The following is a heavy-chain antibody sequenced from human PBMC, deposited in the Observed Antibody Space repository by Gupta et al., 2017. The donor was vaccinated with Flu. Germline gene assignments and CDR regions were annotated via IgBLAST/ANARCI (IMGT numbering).Heavy chain of an antibody. J-gene: IGHJ4*02. CDR1: GFTFSNYV. Sequence: EVQLLESGGDLVQPGGSLRLSCVDSGFTFSNYVMTWVRQAPGKGLGWVSSISNSVITIFYANSVKGRFTISRDSSQNTLYLQMNSLRAEDAAVYYCAKMIPNAGGPSRFDSWGQGTLVTVSS. CDR3: AKMIPNAGGPSRFDS. CDR2: ISNSVITI. V-gene: IGHV3-23*01. D-gene: IGHD3-10*01.